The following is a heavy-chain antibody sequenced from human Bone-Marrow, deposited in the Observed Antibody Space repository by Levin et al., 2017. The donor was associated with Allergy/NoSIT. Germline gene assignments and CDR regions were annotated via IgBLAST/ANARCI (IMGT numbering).Heavy chain of an antibody. D-gene: IGHD3-10*01. CDR2: IYYSGST. CDR3: ARHITMVRGVIIPPPFFDY. CDR1: GGSISSSSYY. Sequence: SETLSLTCTVSGGSISSSSYYWGWIRQPPGKGLEWIGSIYYSGSTYYNPSLKSRVTISVDTSKNQFSLKLSSVTAADTAVYYCARHITMVRGVIIPPPFFDYWGQGTLVTVSS. V-gene: IGHV4-39*01. J-gene: IGHJ4*02.